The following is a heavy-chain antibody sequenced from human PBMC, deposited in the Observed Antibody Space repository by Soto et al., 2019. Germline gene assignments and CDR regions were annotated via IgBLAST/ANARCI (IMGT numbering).Heavy chain of an antibody. CDR2: LIPIIGTA. J-gene: IGHJ6*02. D-gene: IGHD3-3*01. CDR3: ARPTYYDCWSGYQTGYYYYGMYV. CDR1: GGTFSSYG. Sequence: QVQLVQSGAEVKKPGSSVKVSCKASGGTFSSYGISWVRQAPGQGLEWMGGLIPIIGTANYAQKFQGRVTIPAVESTGTAYMELSSLRSDDTAVYYCARPTYYDCWSGYQTGYYYYGMYVWGQGTTVTVSS. V-gene: IGHV1-69*12.